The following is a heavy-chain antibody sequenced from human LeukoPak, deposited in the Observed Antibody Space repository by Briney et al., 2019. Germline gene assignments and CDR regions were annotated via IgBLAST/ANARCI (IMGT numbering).Heavy chain of an antibody. Sequence: GGSLRLSCAASGFTFSSYWMHWVRQAPGKGLEWVSLISGDGGKTYYGDSVKGRFTISRDNSKNSLYLQMNSLRTEDTALYYCAKEPTGTTPHFDYWGQGTLVTVSS. J-gene: IGHJ4*02. V-gene: IGHV3-43*02. CDR3: AKEPTGTTPHFDY. CDR1: GFTFSSYW. CDR2: ISGDGGKT. D-gene: IGHD1-1*01.